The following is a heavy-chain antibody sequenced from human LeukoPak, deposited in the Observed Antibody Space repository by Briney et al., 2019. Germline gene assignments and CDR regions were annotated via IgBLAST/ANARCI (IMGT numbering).Heavy chain of an antibody. J-gene: IGHJ6*02. CDR1: GYTHTELS. Sequence: ASVKVSCKVSGYTHTELSMHWVRQAPGKGLEWMGGFDPEDGETIYAQKFQGRVTMTEDTSTDTAYMELSSLRSEDTAVYYCATGALIRDGMDVWGQGTTVTVS. CDR3: ATGALIRDGMDV. D-gene: IGHD5-24*01. CDR2: FDPEDGET. V-gene: IGHV1-24*01.